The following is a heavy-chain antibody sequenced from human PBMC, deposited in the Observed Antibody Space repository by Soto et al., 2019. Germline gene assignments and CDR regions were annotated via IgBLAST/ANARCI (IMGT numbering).Heavy chain of an antibody. CDR3: ARYSSSWSKYVQH. D-gene: IGHD6-13*01. V-gene: IGHV4-34*01. J-gene: IGHJ1*01. CDR2: INHGGSA. CDR1: GGSLSGYY. Sequence: SETLSLTCAVYGGSLSGYYWSWIRQTPGKRLGWVGDINHGGSANYNPSLKSRVTFSLDPSKNQFSLKLSSVIAADTAVYYCARYSSSWSKYVQHWGRGTLVTVSS.